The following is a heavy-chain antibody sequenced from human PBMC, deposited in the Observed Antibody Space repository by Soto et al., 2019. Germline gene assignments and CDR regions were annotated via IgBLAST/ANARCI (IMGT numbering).Heavy chain of an antibody. CDR1: GFSFSTYS. J-gene: IGHJ6*02. CDR2: ISSRGNNI. D-gene: IGHD3-22*01. Sequence: EVQLVDSGGGVVQPGGSLRLSCAASGFSFSTYSMSWVRQAPGKGLEWVSYISSRGNNIYYADSVKGRFTISRDNAKISLNLQMNSLRDEDTAVYYCAREYYEYGLDVWGQGTTVIVSS. V-gene: IGHV3-48*02. CDR3: AREYYEYGLDV.